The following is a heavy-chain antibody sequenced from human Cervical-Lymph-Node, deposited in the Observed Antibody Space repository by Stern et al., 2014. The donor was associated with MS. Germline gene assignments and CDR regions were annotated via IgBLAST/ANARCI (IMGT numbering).Heavy chain of an antibody. CDR1: GFSIGTSGIR. CDR2: IDWDDDK. V-gene: IGHV2-70*04. J-gene: IGHJ1*01. D-gene: IGHD5-18*01. CDR3: ARINGYNYDYGH. Sequence: QITLKESGPALVEPTQTLTLTCSFSGFSIGTSGIRVSWIRQPPGKALEWLARIDWDDDKFYNPFLRTRLTISKDTPTNRVVLTMTNMDPVDTATYYCARINGYNYDYGHWGQGTLVTVSS.